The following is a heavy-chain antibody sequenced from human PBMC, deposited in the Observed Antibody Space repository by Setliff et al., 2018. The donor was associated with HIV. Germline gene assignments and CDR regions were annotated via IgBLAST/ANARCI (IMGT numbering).Heavy chain of an antibody. CDR3: ARDPPSWQWLFDY. V-gene: IGHV3-7*03. J-gene: IGHJ4*02. CDR2: TKPDGSET. Sequence: GGSLRLSCVGSGFTFRNYWMRWVRQAPGKGLERVADTKPDGSETYYEDSVRGRFTVSRDNAKNSLYLQMNSLRAEDTAVYYCARDPPSWQWLFDYWGQGALVTVSS. CDR1: GFTFRNYW. D-gene: IGHD6-19*01.